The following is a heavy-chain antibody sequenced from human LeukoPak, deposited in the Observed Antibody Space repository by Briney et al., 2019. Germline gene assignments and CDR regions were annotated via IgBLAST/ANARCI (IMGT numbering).Heavy chain of an antibody. CDR3: ARNYYGSGSYWVPGLDYGMDV. CDR1: GFTVSSNY. V-gene: IGHV3-66*01. Sequence: GGSLRLSCAASGFTVSSNYMSWVRQAPGKGLEWVSVIYSGGSTYYADSVKGRFTISRDNSKNTLYLQMNSLRAEDTAVYNCARNYYGSGSYWVPGLDYGMDVWGQGTTVTVSS. D-gene: IGHD3-10*01. CDR2: IYSGGST. J-gene: IGHJ6*02.